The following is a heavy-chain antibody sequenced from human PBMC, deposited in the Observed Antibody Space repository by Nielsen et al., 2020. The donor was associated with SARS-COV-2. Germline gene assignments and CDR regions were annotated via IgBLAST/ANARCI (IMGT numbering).Heavy chain of an antibody. CDR3: AKDQDYSC. CDR2: ISSSGSTI. Sequence: GGSLRLSCAASGFTFSSYEMNWVRQAPGKGLEWVSYISSSGSTIYYADSVKGRFTISRDNSKNTLYLQMNSLRAEDTAVYYCAKDQDYSCWGQGTLVTVSS. J-gene: IGHJ4*02. D-gene: IGHD1-26*01. V-gene: IGHV3-48*03. CDR1: GFTFSSYE.